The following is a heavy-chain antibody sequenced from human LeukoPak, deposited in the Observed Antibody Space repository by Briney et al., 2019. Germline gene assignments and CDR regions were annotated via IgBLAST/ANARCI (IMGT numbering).Heavy chain of an antibody. J-gene: IGHJ3*02. CDR3: ARDRDSGYDWDAFDI. Sequence: GSSVKVSCKASGGTFSSYTISWVRQAPGQGLEWMGRIIPIFGTANYAQKFQGRVTITTDESTSTAYMELSSLRSEDTAVYYCARDRDSGYDWDAFDIWGQGTVVTVSS. CDR1: GGTFSSYT. V-gene: IGHV1-69*05. CDR2: IIPIFGTA. D-gene: IGHD5-12*01.